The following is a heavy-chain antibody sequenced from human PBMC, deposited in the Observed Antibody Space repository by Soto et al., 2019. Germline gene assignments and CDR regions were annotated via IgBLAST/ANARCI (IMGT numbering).Heavy chain of an antibody. CDR3: ARATVTTVGFDY. CDR2: IYYSGST. J-gene: IGHJ4*02. V-gene: IGHV4-31*03. Sequence: SETLSLTCTVSGGSISSGGYYWSWIRQHPGKGLEWIGYIYYSGSTYYNPSLKSRVTISVDTSKNQFSLKLSSVTAADTAVYYCARATVTTVGFDYWGQGTLVTVSS. D-gene: IGHD4-17*01. CDR1: GGSISSGGYY.